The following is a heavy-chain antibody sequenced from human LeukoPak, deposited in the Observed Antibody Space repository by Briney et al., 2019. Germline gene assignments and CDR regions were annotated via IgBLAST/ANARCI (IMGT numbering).Heavy chain of an antibody. CDR2: ISSSSSYI. CDR3: ASSPGIVVTANWFDP. J-gene: IGHJ5*02. Sequence: PGGSLRLSCAASGFTFSSYSMNWVRQAPGKGLEWVSSISSSSSYIYYADSVKGRLTISRDNAKNSLYLQMNSLRAEDTAVYYCASSPGIVVTANWFDPWGQGTLVTVSS. CDR1: GFTFSSYS. V-gene: IGHV3-21*01. D-gene: IGHD2-21*02.